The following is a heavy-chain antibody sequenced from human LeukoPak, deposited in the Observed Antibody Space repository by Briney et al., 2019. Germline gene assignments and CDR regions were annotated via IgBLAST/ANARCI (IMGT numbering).Heavy chain of an antibody. V-gene: IGHV4-59*08. Sequence: SENLSLTCTVSSGSICSYNWGWIPPPPGQGLVGIGFIYYSGSTNYTPSLKSRVTISVDTSKNQSSLKLSSVTAADTAVYYCARTIAVAGTYYYYGMDVWGQGTTVTVSS. J-gene: IGHJ6*02. CDR2: IYYSGST. CDR1: SGSICSYN. CDR3: ARTIAVAGTYYYYGMDV. D-gene: IGHD6-19*01.